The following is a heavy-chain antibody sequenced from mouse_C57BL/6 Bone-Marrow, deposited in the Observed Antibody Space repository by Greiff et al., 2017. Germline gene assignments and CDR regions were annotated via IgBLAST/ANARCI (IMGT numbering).Heavy chain of an antibody. Sequence: EVQVVESGGDLVKPGGSLKLSCAASGFTFSSYGMSWVRQTPDKRLEWVATISSGGSYTYYPDSVKGRFTISRDNAKNTLYLQMSSLKSEDTAMYYCARQRAPYYYGSSLWYFDVWGTGTTVTVSS. J-gene: IGHJ1*03. CDR3: ARQRAPYYYGSSLWYFDV. D-gene: IGHD1-1*01. V-gene: IGHV5-6*01. CDR2: ISSGGSYT. CDR1: GFTFSSYG.